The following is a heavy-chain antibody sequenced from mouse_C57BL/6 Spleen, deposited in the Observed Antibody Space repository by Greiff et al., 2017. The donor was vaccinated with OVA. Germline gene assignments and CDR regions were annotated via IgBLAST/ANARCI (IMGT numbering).Heavy chain of an antibody. CDR1: GYTFTSYW. CDR3: ARLGGATGVGYFDF. V-gene: IGHV1-72*01. Sequence: VQLQQPGAELVKPGASVKLSCKASGYTFTSYWMHWVKQRPGRGLEWIGRIDPNGGGTKYNEKFKSKATLTVDKPSSTAYMQLSSLTSEDAAVYDGARLGGATGVGYFDFWGTGTTVTVSS. D-gene: IGHD1-1*01. CDR2: IDPNGGGT. J-gene: IGHJ1*03.